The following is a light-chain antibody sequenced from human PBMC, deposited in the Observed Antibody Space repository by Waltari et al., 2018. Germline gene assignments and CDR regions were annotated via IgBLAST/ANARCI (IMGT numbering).Light chain of an antibody. CDR2: EDN. V-gene: IGLV2-23*02. Sequence: QSALTQPASVSGSPGQSITISCTGTISAVGTYNLVPGYQQHPGKAPKLIIYEDNKRPSGVSDRLSGSKSGNTASLTISGLQAEDEADYYCCTYVGRTTFHVTFGGGTKLTVL. CDR3: CTYVGRTTFHVT. J-gene: IGLJ2*01. CDR1: ISAVGTYNL.